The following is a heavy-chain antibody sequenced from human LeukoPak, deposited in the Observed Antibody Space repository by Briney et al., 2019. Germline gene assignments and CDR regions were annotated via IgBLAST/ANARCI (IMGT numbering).Heavy chain of an antibody. D-gene: IGHD4-17*01. J-gene: IGHJ5*02. CDR3: ARDAPWYGDYVPDWFDP. Sequence: PGGSLRLSCAASGFTFSDYYMSWIRQAPGKGLEWVSYISSSGSTIYYADSVKGRFTISRDNAKNSLYLQMNSLRAEDTAVYYCARDAPWYGDYVPDWFDPWGQGTLVTVSS. CDR2: ISSSGSTI. CDR1: GFTFSDYY. V-gene: IGHV3-11*04.